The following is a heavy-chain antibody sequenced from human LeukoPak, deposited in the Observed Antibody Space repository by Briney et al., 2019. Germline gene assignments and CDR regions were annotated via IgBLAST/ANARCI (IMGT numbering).Heavy chain of an antibody. Sequence: PSETLSLTCSVSGGSISGYYWTWVRQPPGKGLERIGQIHYSGRADYNPSLKSRITMSVDTSRNQISLKLSSVTAADTAIYYCVRFGVNYDMDVWGQGTTVSVSS. CDR2: IHYSGRA. V-gene: IGHV4-59*01. CDR1: GGSISGYY. CDR3: VRFGVNYDMDV. J-gene: IGHJ6*02. D-gene: IGHD3-16*01.